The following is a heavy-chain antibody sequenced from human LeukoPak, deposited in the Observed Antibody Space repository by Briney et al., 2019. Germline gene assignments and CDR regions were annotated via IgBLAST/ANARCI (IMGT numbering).Heavy chain of an antibody. J-gene: IGHJ4*02. Sequence: SGTLSLTCTDSGASISTHYWSWIRQPPAKGPEGIGDFYYSGSTNYNPSLKSRATISGDTSKSQFSLKLRSVTAADTAVYYCARAGGITTAHLDLAHWGQGTLVTVSS. V-gene: IGHV4-59*11. CDR2: FYYSGST. CDR1: GASISTHY. CDR3: ARAGGITTAHLDLAH. D-gene: IGHD6-13*01.